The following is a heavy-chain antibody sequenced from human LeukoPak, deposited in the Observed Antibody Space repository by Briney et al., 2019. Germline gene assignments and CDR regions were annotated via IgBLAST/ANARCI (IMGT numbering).Heavy chain of an antibody. D-gene: IGHD3-16*01. CDR1: GYFISGGYY. V-gene: IGHV4-61*08. CDR2: IYYSGST. CDR3: ARETSQKGAHYMDV. J-gene: IGHJ6*03. Sequence: SETLSLTCTVSGYFISGGYYWSWIRQPPGKGLEWIGYIYYSGSTNYNPSLKSRVTISVDTSKNQFSLKLSSVTAADTAVYYCARETSQKGAHYMDVWGKGTTVTISS.